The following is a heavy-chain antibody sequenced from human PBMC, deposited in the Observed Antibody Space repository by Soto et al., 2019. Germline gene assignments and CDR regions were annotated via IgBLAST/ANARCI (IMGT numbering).Heavy chain of an antibody. CDR2: VSADGQTT. CDR1: GFSFSNYG. V-gene: IGHV3-23*01. J-gene: IGHJ2*01. CDR3: AKEASVPSLGEFWYFDL. Sequence: EVHLLESGGGLVQPGGSLRLSCAASGFSFSNYGMTWVRQAPGKGLEWVSGVSADGQTTYYAESVRGRFTISRDSSKATLYLQMDSLRADDTAVYYCAKEASVPSLGEFWYFDLWGRGTHVTVSS. D-gene: IGHD3-10*01.